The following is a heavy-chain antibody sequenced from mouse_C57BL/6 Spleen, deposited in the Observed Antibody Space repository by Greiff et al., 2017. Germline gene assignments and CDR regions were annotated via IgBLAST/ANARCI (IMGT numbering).Heavy chain of an antibody. J-gene: IGHJ2*01. CDR3: TRLDITTVVYYFDY. CDR1: GYTFTDYE. Sequence: VQLQQPGAELVRPGASVTLSCKASGYTFTDYEMHWVKQTPVHGLEWIGAIDPETGGTAYNQKFKGKAILTADKSSSTAYMQLRSLTSEDSAVYYCTRLDITTVVYYFDYWGQGTTLTVSS. CDR2: IDPETGGT. D-gene: IGHD1-1*01. V-gene: IGHV1-15*01.